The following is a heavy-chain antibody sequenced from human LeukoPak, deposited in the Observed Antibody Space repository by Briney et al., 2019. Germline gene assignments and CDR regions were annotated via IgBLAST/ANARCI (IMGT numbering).Heavy chain of an antibody. J-gene: IGHJ3*02. V-gene: IGHV1-69*05. Sequence: SVKVSCKASGGTFSSYAISWVRQAPGQGLEWMRGIIPIFGTANYAQKFQGRVTITTDESTSTAYMELSSLRSEDTAVYYCARDGSGTTRHAFDIWGQGTMVTVSS. CDR3: ARDGSGTTRHAFDI. D-gene: IGHD1-1*01. CDR2: IIPIFGTA. CDR1: GGTFSSYA.